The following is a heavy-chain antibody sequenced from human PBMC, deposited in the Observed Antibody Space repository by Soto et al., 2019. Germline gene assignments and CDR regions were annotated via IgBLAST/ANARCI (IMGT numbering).Heavy chain of an antibody. J-gene: IGHJ4*02. V-gene: IGHV4-30-4*08. CDR3: ARAGNSVKLFDY. CDR2: IYYSGSN. CDR1: GASTSSGDYY. D-gene: IGHD1-7*01. Sequence: TLSPTCTVSGASTSSGDYYWGWIRDPPGKGLEWIGYIYYSGSNDYNPSLKSRVTISVDTAKNQFSLKLSSVAAADTSVYYCARAGNSVKLFDYWGQGALVTVSS.